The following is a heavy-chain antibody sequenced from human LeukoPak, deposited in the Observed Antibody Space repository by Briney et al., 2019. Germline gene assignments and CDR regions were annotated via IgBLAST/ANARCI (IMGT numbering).Heavy chain of an antibody. J-gene: IGHJ4*02. Sequence: GGSLRLSCAASGFTFSSYAMSWVRQAPGKGLEWVSAISGSGGSTYYADSVKGRFTISRDNSKNTLYLQMNSLRAEDTAVYYCAHGRGYDSSTYLYYFDDWGQGTLVTVSS. D-gene: IGHD3-22*01. CDR2: ISGSGGST. CDR1: GFTFSSYA. CDR3: AHGRGYDSSTYLYYFDD. V-gene: IGHV3-23*01.